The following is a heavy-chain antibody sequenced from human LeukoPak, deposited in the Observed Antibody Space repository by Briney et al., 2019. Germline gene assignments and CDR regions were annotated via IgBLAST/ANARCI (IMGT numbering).Heavy chain of an antibody. D-gene: IGHD3-22*01. CDR3: ARHRAITVIVVAIPHAFDI. CDR1: GGSISSYY. J-gene: IGHJ3*02. V-gene: IGHV4-59*08. Sequence: SETLSLTCTVSGGSISSYYWSWIRQPPGKGLEWIGYIYYSGSTNYNPSLKSRVTISADTSKNQFSLKLSSVTAADTAVYYCARHRAITVIVVAIPHAFDIWGQGTMVTVSS. CDR2: IYYSGST.